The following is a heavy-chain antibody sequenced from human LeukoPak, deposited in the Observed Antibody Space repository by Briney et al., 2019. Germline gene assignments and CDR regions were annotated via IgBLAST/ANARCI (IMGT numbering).Heavy chain of an antibody. CDR2: ISSSSSTI. V-gene: IGHV3-48*01. CDR1: GFTFSSYS. CDR3: ARTIGGWYGGWFDP. Sequence: PGGSLRLSCAASGFTFSSYSMSWVRQAPGKGLEWVSYISSSSSTIYYADSVKGRFTISRDNAKNSLYLQMNSLRAEDTAVYYCARTIGGWYGGWFDPWGQGTLVTVSS. J-gene: IGHJ5*02. D-gene: IGHD6-19*01.